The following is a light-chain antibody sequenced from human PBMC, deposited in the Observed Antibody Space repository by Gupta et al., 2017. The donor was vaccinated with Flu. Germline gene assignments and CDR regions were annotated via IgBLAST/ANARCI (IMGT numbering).Light chain of an antibody. CDR3: QQRYSIPYT. J-gene: IGKJ2*01. CDR2: GAS. CDR1: HRISAY. V-gene: IGKV1-39*01. Sequence: PSCLCASVGDRVSITCRASHRISAYLSWYQQKPGRAPTLLIYGASKLQTGVPSSFSGSGSGTEFTLTISRLQPEDVAVFYCQQRYSIPYTFGQGNKVEI.